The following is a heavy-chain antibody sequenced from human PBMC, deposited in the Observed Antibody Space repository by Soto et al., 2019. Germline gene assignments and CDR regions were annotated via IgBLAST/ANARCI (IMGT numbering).Heavy chain of an antibody. CDR2: IFSDGNNG. V-gene: IGHV3-30-3*01. CDR3: ARDFSGSYIYDY. J-gene: IGHJ4*02. CDR1: GFIFGSYH. Sequence: GGSLRLSCAVSGFIFGSYHMHWVRQAPGKGLEWVAMIFSDGNNGHYAGSVKGRFTISRDNSKNTLYLQMNSLRAEDTAVYYCARDFSGSYIYDYWGQGTLVTVSS. D-gene: IGHD1-26*01.